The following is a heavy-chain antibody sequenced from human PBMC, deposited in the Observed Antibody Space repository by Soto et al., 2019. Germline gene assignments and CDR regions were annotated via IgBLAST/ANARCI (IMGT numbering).Heavy chain of an antibody. CDR2: INHSGST. CDR3: ARGRRYGCSSTSCYYSGFDP. D-gene: IGHD2-2*01. J-gene: IGHJ5*02. CDR1: GGSFSGYY. Sequence: PSETLSLTCAVYGGSFSGYYWSWIRQPPGKGLEWIGEINHSGSTNYNPSLKSRVTISVDTSKNQFSLKLSSVTAADTAVYYCARGRRYGCSSTSCYYSGFDPWGQGTLVTVSS. V-gene: IGHV4-34*01.